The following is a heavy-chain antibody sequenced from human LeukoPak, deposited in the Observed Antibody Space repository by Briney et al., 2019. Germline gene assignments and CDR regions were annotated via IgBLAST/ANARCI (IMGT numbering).Heavy chain of an antibody. Sequence: PSETLSLTCTVSGGYIRSSSYYWGWIRQPPGKGLEWIGSIFHSGSTCYNLSLKSRVTISVDTSKNQFSLNLNSVTAADTAVYFCARHFSTDAFDIWGQGTMVTVSS. V-gene: IGHV4-39*01. D-gene: IGHD2/OR15-2a*01. CDR1: GGYIRSSSYY. CDR2: IFHSGST. J-gene: IGHJ3*02. CDR3: ARHFSTDAFDI.